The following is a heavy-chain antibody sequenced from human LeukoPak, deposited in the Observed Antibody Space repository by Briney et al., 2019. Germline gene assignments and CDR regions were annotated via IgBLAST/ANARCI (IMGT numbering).Heavy chain of an antibody. V-gene: IGHV4-59*01. CDR2: IYYSGST. Sequence: SETLSLTCTVSGGSISSYYWSWIRQPPGKGGEGMGYIYYSGSTNYTPSPNSRLTISVHTSMSQFSLKLRSVPAADTAVYYCARSLYYSDSSGPLGPPFDYWGQETLVTVSS. CDR3: ARSLYYSDSSGPLGPPFDY. D-gene: IGHD3-22*01. CDR1: GGSISSYY. J-gene: IGHJ4*02.